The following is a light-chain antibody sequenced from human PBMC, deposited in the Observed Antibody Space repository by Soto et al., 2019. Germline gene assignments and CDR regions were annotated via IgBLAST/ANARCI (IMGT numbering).Light chain of an antibody. J-gene: IGLJ2*01. CDR3: QVWDTSTAVV. CDR1: NIGSKN. CDR2: RDS. Sequence: SYELTQPLSVSVALGQTARITCGGNNIGSKNVHWYQQKPGQAPVLVLYRDSNRPSGIPERFSGSNSGNTATLTISRAQAGDEADYYCQVWDTSTAVVIGGGTKVTVL. V-gene: IGLV3-9*01.